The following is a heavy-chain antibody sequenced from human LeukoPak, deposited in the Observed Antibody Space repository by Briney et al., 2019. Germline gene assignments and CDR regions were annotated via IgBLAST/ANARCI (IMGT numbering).Heavy chain of an antibody. D-gene: IGHD5-18*01. J-gene: IGHJ4*02. CDR3: ATVGIVDTAMITYFDY. Sequence: ASVKVSCKAYGYTFTGYYMHWVRQAPGRGLEWMGWINPNSGDTNYAQKFQGRVTMTRDTSISTAYMELSRLRSDDTAVYYCATVGIVDTAMITYFDYWGQGTLVTVSS. CDR2: INPNSGDT. V-gene: IGHV1-2*02. CDR1: GYTFTGYY.